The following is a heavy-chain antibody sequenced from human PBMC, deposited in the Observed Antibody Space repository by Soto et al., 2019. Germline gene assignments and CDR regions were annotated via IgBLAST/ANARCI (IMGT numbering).Heavy chain of an antibody. J-gene: IGHJ4*02. CDR2: ISGSGGST. CDR1: GFTFSSYA. CDR3: ANNYDFWSGYPFPFGY. D-gene: IGHD3-3*01. Sequence: GGSLRLSCAASGFTFSSYAMSWVRQAPGKGLEWVSAISGSGGSTYYADSVKGRFTISRDNSKNTLYLQMNSLRAEDTAVYYCANNYDFWSGYPFPFGYWGQGTLVTVSS. V-gene: IGHV3-23*01.